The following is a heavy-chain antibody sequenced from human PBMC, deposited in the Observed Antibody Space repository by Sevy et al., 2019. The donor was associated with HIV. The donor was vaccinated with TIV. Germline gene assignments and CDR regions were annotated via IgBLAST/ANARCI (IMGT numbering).Heavy chain of an antibody. V-gene: IGHV3-21*01. J-gene: IGHJ5*02. D-gene: IGHD2-8*01. CDR2: ISSSSSYI. CDR1: GFTFSSYS. CDR3: ARDRLLYCTNGVYPNWFDP. Sequence: GGSLRLSCAASGFTFSSYSMNWVRQAPGKGLEWVSSISSSSSYIYYADSVKGRFTISRDNAKNSLYLQMNSLRAEDTAVYYCARDRLLYCTNGVYPNWFDPWGQGTLVTVSS.